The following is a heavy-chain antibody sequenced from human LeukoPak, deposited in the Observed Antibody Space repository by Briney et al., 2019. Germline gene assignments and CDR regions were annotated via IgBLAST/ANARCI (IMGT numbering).Heavy chain of an antibody. V-gene: IGHV2-5*02. D-gene: IGHD5-18*01. CDR1: GFSLSTSGVG. CDR3: AHSWGPDTAMAASFDY. J-gene: IGHJ4*02. Sequence: ESGPTLVKPTQTLTLTCTFSGFSLSTSGVGVGWIRQPPGKALEWLALIYWDDDKRYSPYLESRLTITKDTSKNQVVLTMTNMDPVDTATYYCAHSWGPDTAMAASFDYWGQGTLVTVSS. CDR2: IYWDDDK.